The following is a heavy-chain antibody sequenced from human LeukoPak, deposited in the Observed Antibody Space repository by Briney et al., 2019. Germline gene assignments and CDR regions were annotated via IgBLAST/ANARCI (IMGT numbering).Heavy chain of an antibody. V-gene: IGHV3-23*01. J-gene: IGHJ2*01. CDR1: GFTFSSYA. D-gene: IGHD3-9*01. Sequence: GGSLRLSCAASGFTFSSYAMSWVRQAPGKGLEWVLALSGNGGTTYADSVKGRFTISRDNFKNTLYMQMNSLRAEDTAVYYCAKVTGYWYFDLWGRGTLVTVSS. CDR3: AKVTGYWYFDL. CDR2: LSGNGGTT.